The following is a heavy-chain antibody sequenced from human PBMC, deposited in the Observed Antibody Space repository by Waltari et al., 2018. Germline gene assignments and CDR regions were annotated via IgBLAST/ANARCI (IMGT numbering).Heavy chain of an antibody. CDR3: VRDGLIHAADY. D-gene: IGHD2-15*01. Sequence: EVQLVESGGNLVQPGGSLSLSCVASGFTFGNNNMMWVRRAPGKVLEWVANINGDGSAKNYMDSVRGRFTISRDNAKNSVYMQLNSLRDDDTAVYYCVRDGLIHAADYWGQGTLVSVSS. J-gene: IGHJ4*02. V-gene: IGHV3-7*01. CDR2: INGDGSAK. CDR1: GFTFGNNN.